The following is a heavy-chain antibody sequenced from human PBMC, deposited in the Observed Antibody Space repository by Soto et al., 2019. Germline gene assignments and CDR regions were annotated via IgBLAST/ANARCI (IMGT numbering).Heavy chain of an antibody. CDR2: INPNSGGT. V-gene: IGHV1-2*04. D-gene: IGHD6-13*01. J-gene: IGHJ4*02. CDR1: GYTFTGYY. CDR3: ARGTAAVVGCNFDY. Sequence: ASVKVSCKASGYTFTGYYMHWVRQAPGQGLEWMGWINPNSGGTNYAQKFQGWVTMTRDTSISTAYMELSRLRSDDTAVYYCARGTAAVVGCNFDYWGQGTLVTVSS.